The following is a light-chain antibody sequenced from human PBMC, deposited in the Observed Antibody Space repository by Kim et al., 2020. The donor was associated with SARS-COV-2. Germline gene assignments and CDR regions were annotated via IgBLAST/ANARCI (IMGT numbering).Light chain of an antibody. J-gene: IGKJ2*01. Sequence: SPGERATPSCRASQSVSRGYLAWYQQRPGQAPRLLIHGASNRATGIPDRFSGSGSGTDFTLTISSLEPEDFAVYCCQHYDKSPMYIFGQGTKLEI. CDR2: GAS. V-gene: IGKV3-20*01. CDR3: QHYDKSPMYI. CDR1: QSVSRGY.